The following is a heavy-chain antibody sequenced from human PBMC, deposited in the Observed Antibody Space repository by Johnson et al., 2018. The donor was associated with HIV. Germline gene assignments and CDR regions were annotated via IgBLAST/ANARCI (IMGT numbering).Heavy chain of an antibody. J-gene: IGHJ3*02. CDR3: ARDTYSSDACDI. D-gene: IGHD4-11*01. CDR1: GFTFDDYG. Sequence: VQLVESGGRAVRPGGSLRLSCVASGFTFDDYGMSWVRQAPGKGLEWVSGIHWNGGSTGYAESVKGRFTISRDNAKNSLYLQMNSLRAEDTALYYCARDTYSSDACDIWGQGTMVTVSS. V-gene: IGHV3-20*04. CDR2: IHWNGGST.